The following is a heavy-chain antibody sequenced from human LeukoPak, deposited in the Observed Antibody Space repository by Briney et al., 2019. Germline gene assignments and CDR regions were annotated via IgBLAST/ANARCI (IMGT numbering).Heavy chain of an antibody. V-gene: IGHV3-23*01. J-gene: IGHJ4*02. CDR3: AKDERGDYLPPYYFDY. D-gene: IGHD4-17*01. CDR1: GFTFSSYA. Sequence: GGSLALSCAASGFTFSSYAMSWVRQAPGKGLEWVSTISGSGGATYSADSVKGRLAISRDNSKNTLYLQMNSLRAEDTAVYYCAKDERGDYLPPYYFDYWGQGILVTVSS. CDR2: ISGSGGAT.